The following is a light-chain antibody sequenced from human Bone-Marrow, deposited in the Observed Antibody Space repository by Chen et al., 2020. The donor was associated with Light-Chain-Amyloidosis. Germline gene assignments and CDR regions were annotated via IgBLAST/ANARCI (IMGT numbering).Light chain of an antibody. CDR1: DLPTKY. Sequence: SYELTQPPSVSVSPGQTARITCSGDDLPTKYAYWYQQKPGQATVLVIHRDTERPSGISARFSGSSAGTTATLTISGVQAEDEADYHCQSADSSGTYEVIFGGGTNLTVL. CDR3: QSADSSGTYEVI. CDR2: RDT. J-gene: IGLJ2*01. V-gene: IGLV3-25*03.